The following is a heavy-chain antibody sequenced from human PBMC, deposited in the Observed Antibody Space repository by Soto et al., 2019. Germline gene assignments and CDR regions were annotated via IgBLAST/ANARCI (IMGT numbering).Heavy chain of an antibody. CDR3: ARLYYGSGSGFDY. D-gene: IGHD3-10*01. J-gene: IGHJ4*02. CDR2: IYYSGST. Sequence: PSETLSLTCTVSVGSISSSSYYWFWIRQPPGKGLEWIGSIYYSGSTYYNPSLKSRVTISVDTSKNQFSLKLSSVTAADTAVYYCARLYYGSGSGFDYWGQGTLVTVSS. V-gene: IGHV4-39*01. CDR1: VGSISSSSYY.